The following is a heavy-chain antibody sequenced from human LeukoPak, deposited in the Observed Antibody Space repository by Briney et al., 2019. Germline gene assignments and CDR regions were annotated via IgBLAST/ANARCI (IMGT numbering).Heavy chain of an antibody. J-gene: IGHJ3*01. Sequence: SVKVSCKASGFTFSNSAIQWVRQARGQRLEWIGWIGVAGGNTNYAQTLQGRITITRDMSTSTAYMELTSLRSDDTAVYYCAAEIYGSNTDCCTFDFWGPGTPVTVSS. CDR3: AAEIYGSNTDCCTFDF. CDR1: GFTFSNSA. CDR2: IGVAGGNT. V-gene: IGHV1-58*02. D-gene: IGHD2-2*01.